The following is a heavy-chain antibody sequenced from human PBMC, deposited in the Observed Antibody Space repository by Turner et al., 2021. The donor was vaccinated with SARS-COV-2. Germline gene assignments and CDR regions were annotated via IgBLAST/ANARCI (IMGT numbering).Heavy chain of an antibody. V-gene: IGHV3-33*01. D-gene: IGHD6-19*01. CDR2: IWYDGSNK. Sequence: VQLVESGGGVVQPGRSLRLSCAASGFTFSSYGMHWVRQAPGKGLEWVAVIWYDGSNKYYADSVKGRFTISRDNSKNTLYLQMNSLRAEDTAVYYCAGDKGEGSSGWLIPSGSYYFDYWGQGTLVTVSS. CDR3: AGDKGEGSSGWLIPSGSYYFDY. CDR1: GFTFSSYG. J-gene: IGHJ4*02.